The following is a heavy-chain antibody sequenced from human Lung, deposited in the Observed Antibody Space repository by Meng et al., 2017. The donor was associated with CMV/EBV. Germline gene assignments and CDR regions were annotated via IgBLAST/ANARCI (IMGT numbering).Heavy chain of an antibody. CDR2: IYYSGST. J-gene: IGHJ4*02. Sequence: SETLSLTXTVSGGSISSYHWSWIRQPPGKGLEWIGYIYYSGSTNYNPSLKSRVTISVDTSKNQFSLKLSSVTAADTAVYYCARVGRSGSYLPGLDYWGQGTRVTGSS. D-gene: IGHD1-26*01. CDR1: GGSISSYH. CDR3: ARVGRSGSYLPGLDY. V-gene: IGHV4-59*01.